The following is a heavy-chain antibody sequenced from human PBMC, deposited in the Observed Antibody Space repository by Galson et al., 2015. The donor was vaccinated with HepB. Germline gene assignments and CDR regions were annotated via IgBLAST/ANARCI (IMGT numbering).Heavy chain of an antibody. Sequence: SVKVSCKASGGTFSSYAISWVRQAPGQGLEWMGRIIPILGIANYAQKFQGRVTITADKSTSTAYMELSSLRSEDTAVYYCARETLGGSSPRNLTFDPWGQGTLVTVSS. V-gene: IGHV1-69*04. CDR1: GGTFSSYA. D-gene: IGHD6-6*01. CDR2: IIPILGIA. CDR3: ARETLGGSSPRNLTFDP. J-gene: IGHJ5*02.